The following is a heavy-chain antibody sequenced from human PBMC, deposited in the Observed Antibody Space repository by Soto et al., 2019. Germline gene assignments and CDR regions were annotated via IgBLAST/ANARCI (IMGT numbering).Heavy chain of an antibody. Sequence: QVHLVQSGAEVRKPGSSVKVSCKTSGGTFSTYTIYWVRQAPGQGLEWMGRIIPLFGTTRYAQNFQDRVTITAEESTSTTYMELSSLRAEDTALYYCARRLDDRADEGFDVWGEGTSVPVSA. CDR1: GGTFSTYT. D-gene: IGHD3-16*01. J-gene: IGHJ3*01. CDR2: IIPLFGTT. V-gene: IGHV1-69*18. CDR3: ARRLDDRADEGFDV.